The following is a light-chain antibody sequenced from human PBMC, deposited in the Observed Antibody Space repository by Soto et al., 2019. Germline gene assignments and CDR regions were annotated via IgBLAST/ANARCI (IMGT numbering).Light chain of an antibody. CDR3: MQGSLWPFT. Sequence: DVVMTQSPLSLPVTLGQPASISCRSTQSFIHSNGNTYLTWFQQRPGQSPRRLIYQVFNRDSGVPDRFSGSGSCTDFTLKISRVEAEDVGVYYCMQGSLWPFTFGQGTRLEIK. V-gene: IGKV2-30*02. J-gene: IGKJ2*01. CDR2: QVF. CDR1: QSFIHSNGNTY.